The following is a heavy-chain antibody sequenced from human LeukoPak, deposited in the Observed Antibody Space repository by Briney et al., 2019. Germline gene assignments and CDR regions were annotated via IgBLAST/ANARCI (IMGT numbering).Heavy chain of an antibody. CDR3: ARDRYCSSTSCYSMDV. D-gene: IGHD2-2*02. Sequence: GGSLRLSCAASGFTFSSYSMNWVRQAPGKGLEWVSSISSSSSYIYYADSVKGRFTISRDNSKNTLYLQMNSLRAEDTAVYYCARDRYCSSTSCYSMDVWGQGTTVTVSS. CDR2: ISSSSSYI. V-gene: IGHV3-21*01. J-gene: IGHJ6*02. CDR1: GFTFSSYS.